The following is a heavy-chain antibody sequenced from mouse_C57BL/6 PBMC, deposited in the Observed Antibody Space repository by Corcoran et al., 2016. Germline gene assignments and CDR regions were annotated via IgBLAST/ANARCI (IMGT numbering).Heavy chain of an antibody. CDR1: GYTFTTYG. D-gene: IGHD2-5*01. CDR3: ARGYSNFWFAY. V-gene: IGHV9-3*01. Sequence: QIQLVQSGPELKKPGETVKISCKASGYTFTTYGTSWVKQAPGKGLKWMGWINTYSGVPTYADDFKGRFAFSLETSASTAYLQINNLKNEDTATYFCARGYSNFWFAYWGQGTLVTVSA. CDR2: INTYSGVP. J-gene: IGHJ3*01.